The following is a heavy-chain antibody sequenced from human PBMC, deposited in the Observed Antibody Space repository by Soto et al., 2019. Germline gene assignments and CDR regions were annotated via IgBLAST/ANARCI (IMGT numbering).Heavy chain of an antibody. V-gene: IGHV4-4*02. Sequence: SETLSLTCAVSGDSITSSDWWSWVRQPPGKGLEWIGEISPSGSTNYSPSLKGRVAISVDESKNQFSLSLTSVTAADTAVYYCAREGSHIWSGYNSNWFDPWGPGTLVTVSS. CDR1: GDSITSSDW. J-gene: IGHJ5*02. CDR3: AREGSHIWSGYNSNWFDP. CDR2: ISPSGST. D-gene: IGHD3-3*01.